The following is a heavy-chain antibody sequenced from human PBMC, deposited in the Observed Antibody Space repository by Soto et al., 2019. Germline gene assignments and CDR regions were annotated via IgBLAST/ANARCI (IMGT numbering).Heavy chain of an antibody. Sequence: KLLEWVSYISSSGSTIYYAASGKGRFTISRDNAKNSLYLHMNSLRAEDKAVYYCAREPRRPCCSGVFFFQAEDGIRDVRSVSAFLLNRSSDL. J-gene: IGHJ2*01. D-gene: IGHD2-15*01. V-gene: IGHV3-11*01. CDR2: ISSSGSTI. CDR3: AREPRRPCCSGVFFFQAEDGIRDVRSVSAFLLNRSSDL.